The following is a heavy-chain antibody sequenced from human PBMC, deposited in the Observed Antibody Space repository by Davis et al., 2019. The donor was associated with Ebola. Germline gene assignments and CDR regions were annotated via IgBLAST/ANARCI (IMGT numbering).Heavy chain of an antibody. V-gene: IGHV3-7*03. CDR1: GFTFSSYW. CDR3: AKGPQGECDY. D-gene: IGHD1-26*01. J-gene: IGHJ4*02. CDR2: IKQDGSEK. Sequence: GESLKISCAASGFTFSSYWMSWVRQAPGKGLEWVANIKQDGSEKYYVDSVKGRFTISRDNAKNSLYLQMNSLRAEDTAVYYCAKGPQGECDYWGQGTLVTVSS.